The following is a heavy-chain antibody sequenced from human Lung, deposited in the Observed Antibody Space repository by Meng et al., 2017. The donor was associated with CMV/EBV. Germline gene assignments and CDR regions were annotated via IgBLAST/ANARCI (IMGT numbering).Heavy chain of an antibody. D-gene: IGHD2-2*01. J-gene: IGHJ4*02. CDR2: FSCGGGST. Sequence: GESLKISCAASGFTFSSYAMTWVRQAPGKGREWVSVFSCGGGSTYYADSVKGRFTISRDNSKNTLYLQVNSLRAEDTAVYYCARATLEYGSSTSCYPFDYWGQGTLVTVSS. CDR1: GFTFSSYA. CDR3: ARATLEYGSSTSCYPFDY. V-gene: IGHV3-23*01.